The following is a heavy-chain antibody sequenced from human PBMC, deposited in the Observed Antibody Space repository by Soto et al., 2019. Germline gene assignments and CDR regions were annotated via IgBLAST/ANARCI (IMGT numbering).Heavy chain of an antibody. CDR2: IYYSRST. Sequence: QVQLQESGPGLVKPSETMSLTCTVSGGSVSSGSYYWSWIRQPPGEGLEWIGYIYYSRSTTYNPSLKIRVTISVDTSKNQLSLQLSSVTAADTAVYYCARATIRSYGDYFDYWGQGTLVTAST. D-gene: IGHD1-26*01. CDR1: GGSVSSGSYY. J-gene: IGHJ4*02. CDR3: ARATIRSYGDYFDY. V-gene: IGHV4-61*01.